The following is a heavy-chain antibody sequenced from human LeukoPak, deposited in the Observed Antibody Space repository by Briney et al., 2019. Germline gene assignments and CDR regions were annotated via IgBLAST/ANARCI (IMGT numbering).Heavy chain of an antibody. V-gene: IGHV3-21*01. J-gene: IGHJ4*02. CDR3: ARAPSGYYGPFDY. D-gene: IGHD3-22*01. CDR1: GFTLSSYI. Sequence: GGSLRLSCAASGFTLSSYIMNWVRQAPGKGLEWVSSISSNSHYIYYADSVKGRFTISRDNAKNSLYLQMNSLRAEDTAVYYCARAPSGYYGPFDYWGQGTLVTVSS. CDR2: ISSNSHYI.